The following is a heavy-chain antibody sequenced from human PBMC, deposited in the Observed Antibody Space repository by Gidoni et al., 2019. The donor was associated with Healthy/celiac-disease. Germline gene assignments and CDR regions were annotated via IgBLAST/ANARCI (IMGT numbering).Heavy chain of an antibody. CDR2: INHSGST. Sequence: QVQLQQWGAGLLKPSETLSLTCAVYGGSFSGYYWSWIRQPPGKGLEWIGEINHSGSTNYNPSLKSRVTISVDTSKNQFSLKLSSVTAADTAVYYCARGRGRMVRGVPIWGQGTMVTVSS. J-gene: IGHJ3*02. D-gene: IGHD3-10*01. V-gene: IGHV4-34*01. CDR1: GGSFSGYY. CDR3: ARGRGRMVRGVPI.